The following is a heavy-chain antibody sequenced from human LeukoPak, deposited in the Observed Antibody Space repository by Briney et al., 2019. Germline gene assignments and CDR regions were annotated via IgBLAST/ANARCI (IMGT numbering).Heavy chain of an antibody. J-gene: IGHJ3*02. Sequence: GGSLRLSCAASGFTLSSYWMSWVRQAPGKGLEWVANIKEDGSEKYYVDSVKGRFTISRDNAKNSLYLHMNSLTAEDTAMYYCAGDGVAGFPFDAFDIWGQGKMVSVFS. CDR3: AGDGVAGFPFDAFDI. D-gene: IGHD2-15*01. CDR2: IKEDGSEK. CDR1: GFTLSSYW. V-gene: IGHV3-7*03.